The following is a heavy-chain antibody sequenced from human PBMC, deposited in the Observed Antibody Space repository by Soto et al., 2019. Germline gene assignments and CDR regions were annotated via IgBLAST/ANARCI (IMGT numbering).Heavy chain of an antibody. V-gene: IGHV4-34*01. D-gene: IGHD4-17*01. CDR3: ARARATVTTRNDYYDGMDV. CDR1: GGSFSGYY. J-gene: IGHJ6*02. CDR2: INHSGST. Sequence: QVQLQQWGAGLLKPSETLSLTCAVYGGSFSGYYWSWIRQPPGKGLEWLGEINHSGSTNYNPSLKSRVTISVDTSKNQFSLKLSSVTAADTAVYYCARARATVTTRNDYYDGMDVWGQGTTVTVSS.